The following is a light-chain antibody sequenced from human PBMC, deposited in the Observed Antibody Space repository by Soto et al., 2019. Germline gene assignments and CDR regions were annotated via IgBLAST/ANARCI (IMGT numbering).Light chain of an antibody. V-gene: IGLV2-14*01. CDR3: CSYMRNSLYV. CDR1: SSDLGDYNY. CDR2: AVS. Sequence: QSVLTQPASVSGSPGQSITISCTGTSSDLGDYNYVSWYQQHPGKAPKLMISAVSNRPSGVSDRFSGSKSGNTASLTISGLQAEVEADYYCSYMRNSLYVFGTGTKVTVL. J-gene: IGLJ1*01.